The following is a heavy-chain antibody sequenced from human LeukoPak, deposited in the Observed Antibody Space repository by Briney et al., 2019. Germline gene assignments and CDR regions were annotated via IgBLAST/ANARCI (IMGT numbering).Heavy chain of an antibody. Sequence: GGSLRLSCAASGFTFSSYWMSWVRQAPGKGLGWVANIKQDGSEKYYVDSVKGRFTISRDNAKNSLYLQMNSLRAEDTAVYYCARDQDYGGNLFDYWGQGTLVTVSS. D-gene: IGHD4-23*01. CDR2: IKQDGSEK. V-gene: IGHV3-7*01. J-gene: IGHJ4*02. CDR1: GFTFSSYW. CDR3: ARDQDYGGNLFDY.